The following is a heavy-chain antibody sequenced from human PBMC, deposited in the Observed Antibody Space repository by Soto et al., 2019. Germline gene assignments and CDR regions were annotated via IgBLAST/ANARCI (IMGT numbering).Heavy chain of an antibody. Sequence: PSETLSLTCTVSGGSISSYYWSWIRQPPGKGLEWIGYIYYSGSTNYNPSLKSRVTISVDTSKNQFSLKLSSVTAADTAVYYCARDLSSATPGGFDYWGQGTLVTVSS. CDR3: ARDLSSATPGGFDY. CDR2: IYYSGST. V-gene: IGHV4-59*01. J-gene: IGHJ4*02. CDR1: GGSISSYY. D-gene: IGHD2-15*01.